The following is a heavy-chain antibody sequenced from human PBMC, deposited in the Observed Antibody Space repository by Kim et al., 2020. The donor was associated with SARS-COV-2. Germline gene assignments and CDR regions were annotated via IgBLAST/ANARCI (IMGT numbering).Heavy chain of an antibody. CDR3: AKDSTTYYDFWSGYLTPGFDY. D-gene: IGHD3-3*01. CDR1: GFTFSSYA. Sequence: GGSLRLSCAASGFTFSSYAMSWVRQAPGKGLEWVSAISGSGGSTYYADSVKGRFTISRDNSKNTLYLQMNSLRAEDTAVYYCAKDSTTYYDFWSGYLTPGFDYWGQGTLVTVSS. J-gene: IGHJ4*02. V-gene: IGHV3-23*01. CDR2: ISGSGGST.